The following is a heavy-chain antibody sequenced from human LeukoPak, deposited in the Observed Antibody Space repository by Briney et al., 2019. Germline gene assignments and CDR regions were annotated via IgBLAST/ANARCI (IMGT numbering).Heavy chain of an antibody. D-gene: IGHD1-7*01. CDR2: INDSGRT. CDR1: GGSFSNYY. CDR3: ARRWNYGRNYYIDV. J-gene: IGHJ6*03. Sequence: SETLSLTCAVYGGSFSNYYWSWIRQPPGRGLEWIGEINDSGRTNYNPSLMSRVTVSVDTSKNQFSLRLSSVTATDSAVYYCARRWNYGRNYYIDVWGNGATVSVSS. V-gene: IGHV4-34*01.